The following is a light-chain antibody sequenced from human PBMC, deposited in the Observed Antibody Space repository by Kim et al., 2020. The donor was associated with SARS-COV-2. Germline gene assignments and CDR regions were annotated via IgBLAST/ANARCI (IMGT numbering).Light chain of an antibody. CDR1: QSISSW. J-gene: IGKJ2*01. CDR2: KAS. V-gene: IGKV1-5*03. CDR3: QQLDSYPRT. Sequence: DIQMTQSPSTLSASVGDRVTITCRASQSISSWLAWYQQKPGKAPKLLIYKASSLEGGVPSRFSGSGSGTEFTLTISSLQPDDFATYYCQQLDSYPRTFGQGTKLEI.